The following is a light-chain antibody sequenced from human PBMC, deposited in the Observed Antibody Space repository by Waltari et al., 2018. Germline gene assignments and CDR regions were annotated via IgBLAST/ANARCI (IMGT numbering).Light chain of an antibody. CDR2: VVT. CDR3: CSYAGSSTWV. J-gene: IGLJ3*02. V-gene: IGLV2-23*02. Sequence: QSALTQPASVSGSPGQSITISCTDVGSYNVVSWYQQYPGKAPKLMIYVVTKRPSGVSTRFSGSKSGNTASLTISGLQGEDEADYYCCSYAGSSTWVFGGGTKVTVL. CDR1: VGSYNV.